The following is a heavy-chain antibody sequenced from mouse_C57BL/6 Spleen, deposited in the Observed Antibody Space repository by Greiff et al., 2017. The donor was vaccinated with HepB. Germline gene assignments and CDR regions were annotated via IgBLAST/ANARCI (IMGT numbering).Heavy chain of an antibody. D-gene: IGHD2-3*01. CDR3: AREKVYDGYYAGY. J-gene: IGHJ2*01. CDR1: GYTFTSYW. V-gene: IGHV1-69*02. Sequence: QVQLQQPGAELVKPGASVKMSCKASGYTFTSYWITWVKQRPGQGLEWIGVIDPSDSYTNYNQKFKGKATLTVDTSSSTAYMQLSSLTSEDSAVYYCAREKVYDGYYAGYWGQGTTLTVSS. CDR2: IDPSDSYT.